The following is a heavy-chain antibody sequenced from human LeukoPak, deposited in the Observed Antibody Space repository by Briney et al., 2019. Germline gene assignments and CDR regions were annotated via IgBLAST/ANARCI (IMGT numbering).Heavy chain of an antibody. CDR3: VKEGAFDI. V-gene: IGHV3-43*02. Sequence: GGSLRISCAASGFTFDDYAMHWVRQAPGKGLEWVSLISGDGGSTYYADSVKGRFTISRDNSKNSLYLQMNSLRTEDTALYYCVKEGAFDIWGQGTMVTVSS. CDR2: ISGDGGST. J-gene: IGHJ3*02. CDR1: GFTFDDYA.